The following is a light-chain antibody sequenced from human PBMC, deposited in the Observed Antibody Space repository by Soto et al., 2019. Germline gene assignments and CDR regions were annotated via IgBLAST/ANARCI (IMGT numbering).Light chain of an antibody. CDR3: QQYGSSSLT. Sequence: EIVLTQSPGTLSLSPGERATLSCRASQSVSSSYLAWYQQKPGQAPRLLIYGASSRATGIPDRFSGSGSGTDFTLTISRLEPEDFAVYYCQQYGSSSLTVGGGHKVEIK. V-gene: IGKV3-20*01. CDR1: QSVSSSY. J-gene: IGKJ4*01. CDR2: GAS.